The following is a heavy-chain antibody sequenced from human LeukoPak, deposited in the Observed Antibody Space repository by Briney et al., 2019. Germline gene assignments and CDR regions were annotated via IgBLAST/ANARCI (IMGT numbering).Heavy chain of an antibody. CDR3: ARHSSGWSFDY. CDR2: IYYSGST. D-gene: IGHD6-19*01. CDR1: GGSIRSSSYY. V-gene: IGHV4-39*01. J-gene: IGHJ4*02. Sequence: PSETLSLTCTVSGGSIRSSSYYWGWILQPPGKGLEWIGIIYYSGSTYYNPSLKSRVTISVDTSKNLLSPKLSSVTAADTAVYYCARHSSGWSFDYWGQGTLVTVSS.